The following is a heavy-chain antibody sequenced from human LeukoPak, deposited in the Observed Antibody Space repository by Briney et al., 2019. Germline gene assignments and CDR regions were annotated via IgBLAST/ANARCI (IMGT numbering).Heavy chain of an antibody. Sequence: SVKVSCKASGGTFSSYAISWVRQAPGQGLEWMGRIIPIFGIANYAQKFQGRVTITADKSTSTAYVELSSLRSEDTAVYYCARSLAVAGTESAFDIWGQGTMVTVSS. V-gene: IGHV1-69*04. J-gene: IGHJ3*02. CDR2: IIPIFGIA. CDR1: GGTFSSYA. D-gene: IGHD6-19*01. CDR3: ARSLAVAGTESAFDI.